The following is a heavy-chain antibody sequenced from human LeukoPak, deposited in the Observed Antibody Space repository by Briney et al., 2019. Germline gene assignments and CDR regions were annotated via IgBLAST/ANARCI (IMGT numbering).Heavy chain of an antibody. V-gene: IGHV1-2*06. CDR3: ARDDGWAGTDC. J-gene: IGHJ4*02. CDR2: IYPNSGDP. D-gene: IGHD3-16*01. CDR1: GYTFTDYY. Sequence: GASVKVSCRASGYTFTDYYIQWVRQAPGQGLEWMGRIYPNSGDPDYAQKFQGRVTMTRDTSISTAYMEFSRLKSDDTAVYYCARDDGWAGTDCWGQGTLVTVSS.